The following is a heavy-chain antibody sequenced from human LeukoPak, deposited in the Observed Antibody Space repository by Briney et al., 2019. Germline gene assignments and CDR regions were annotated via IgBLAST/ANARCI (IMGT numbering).Heavy chain of an antibody. CDR1: SSYY. Sequence: SSYYWGWIRQPPGKGLEWVAFIRYDGSNKYYADSVKGRFTISRDNSKNTLYLQMNSLRAEDTAVYYCAKEGTAGEYFDYWGQGTLVTVSS. V-gene: IGHV3-30*02. CDR2: IRYDGSNK. D-gene: IGHD3-16*01. J-gene: IGHJ4*02. CDR3: AKEGTAGEYFDY.